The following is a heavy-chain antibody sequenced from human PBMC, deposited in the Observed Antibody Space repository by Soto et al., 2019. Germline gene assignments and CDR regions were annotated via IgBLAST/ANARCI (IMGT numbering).Heavy chain of an antibody. J-gene: IGHJ3*02. Sequence: SQTLSLTCAISGDSVSSNSPAWNWIRQSPSRGLEWLGRTYYRSKWYNDYAVVVKSRLTITPDTSKNQFSLQLNSVTPEDTAVYYCAKDQRYTILGLDGAFDIWGQGTMVTVSS. CDR1: GDSVSSNSPA. CDR3: AKDQRYTILGLDGAFDI. CDR2: TYYRSKWYN. V-gene: IGHV6-1*01. D-gene: IGHD3-3*01.